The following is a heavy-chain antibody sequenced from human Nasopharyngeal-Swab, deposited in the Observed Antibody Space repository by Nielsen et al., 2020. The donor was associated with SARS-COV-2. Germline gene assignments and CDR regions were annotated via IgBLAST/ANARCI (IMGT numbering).Heavy chain of an antibody. J-gene: IGHJ4*02. Sequence: GESLKISCAASGFTFDDYYMTWIRQAPGKGLEWLSYISSTGNIIYYTHSVKGRFTISRDNAKNSLYLQLNSLRAEDTAVYYCASPRGYSYGPFDYWGQGTLVTVSS. CDR2: ISSTGNII. V-gene: IGHV3-11*01. D-gene: IGHD5-18*01. CDR1: GFTFDDYY. CDR3: ASPRGYSYGPFDY.